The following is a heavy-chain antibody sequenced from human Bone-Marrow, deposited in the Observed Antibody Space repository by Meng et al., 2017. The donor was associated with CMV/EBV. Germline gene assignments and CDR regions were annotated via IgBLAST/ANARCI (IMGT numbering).Heavy chain of an antibody. J-gene: IGHJ5*02. Sequence: ASVKVSCKASGYTFTSYYMHWARQAPGQGLEWMGIINPSGGSTSYAQKFQGRVTMTRDTSTSTVYMELSSLRSEDTAVYYCARDCRDQLPQSDNWFDPWGQGTLVTVSS. D-gene: IGHD2-2*01. CDR3: ARDCRDQLPQSDNWFDP. CDR1: GYTFTSYY. V-gene: IGHV1-46*01. CDR2: INPSGGST.